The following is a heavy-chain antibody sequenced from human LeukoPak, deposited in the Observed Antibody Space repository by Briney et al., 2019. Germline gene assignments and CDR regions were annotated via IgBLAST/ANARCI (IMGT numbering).Heavy chain of an antibody. CDR1: GFTFTSSA. CDR3: AADPALGYCSGGSCYPRPDDAFDI. CDR2: IVVGSGNA. J-gene: IGHJ3*02. V-gene: IGHV1-58*02. Sequence: ASVKVSCKASGFTFTSSAMQWVRQARRQRREWIGWIVVGSGNANYAQKFQERVTITRDMSTSTAYMELSSLRSEDTAVYYCAADPALGYCSGGSCYPRPDDAFDIWGQGTMVTVSS. D-gene: IGHD2-15*01.